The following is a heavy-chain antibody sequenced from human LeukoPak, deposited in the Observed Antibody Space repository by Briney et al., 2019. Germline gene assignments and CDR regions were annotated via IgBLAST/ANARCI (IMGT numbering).Heavy chain of an antibody. J-gene: IGHJ3*02. D-gene: IGHD1-26*01. CDR1: GFTFSSYG. Sequence: PGGSLRLSCAASGFTFSSYGMHWVRQAPGKGLEWVSAISGSGGSTYYADSVKGRFTISRDNSKNTLYLQMNSLRGEDTAVYYCARGGSYLSAFDIWGQGTMVTVSS. CDR3: ARGGSYLSAFDI. CDR2: ISGSGGST. V-gene: IGHV3-23*01.